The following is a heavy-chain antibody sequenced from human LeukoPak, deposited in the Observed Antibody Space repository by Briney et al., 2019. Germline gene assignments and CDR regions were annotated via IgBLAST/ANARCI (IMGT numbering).Heavy chain of an antibody. Sequence: PSETLSLTCTVSGGSVSSSSYYWGWIRQPPGKGLEWIGNIYYSGSTYYSPSLKSRVTISIDTSKNYFSLKLNSVIAADTAVYYCARDRPGSYWYFDLWGRGTLVTVSS. V-gene: IGHV4-39*07. D-gene: IGHD3-10*01. CDR1: GGSVSSSSYY. J-gene: IGHJ2*01. CDR2: IYYSGST. CDR3: ARDRPGSYWYFDL.